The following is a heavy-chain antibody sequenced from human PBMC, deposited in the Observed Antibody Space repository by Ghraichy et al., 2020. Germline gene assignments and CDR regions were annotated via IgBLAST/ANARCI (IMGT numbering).Heavy chain of an antibody. Sequence: GESLNISCAASGFTFSSSWMHWVRQAPGKGLMWVSRINSDGSSTGYADSVKGRFTISRDNAKNTLYLQMNSLRAEDTALYYCVRGAPFDFWGQGTLVTVCS. CDR3: VRGAPFDF. CDR1: GFTFSSSW. CDR2: INSDGSST. J-gene: IGHJ4*02. V-gene: IGHV3-74*01.